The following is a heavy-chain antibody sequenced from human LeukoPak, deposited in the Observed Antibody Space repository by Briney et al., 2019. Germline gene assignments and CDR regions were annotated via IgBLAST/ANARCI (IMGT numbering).Heavy chain of an antibody. CDR2: IYYRGTT. V-gene: IGHV4-39*01. CDR3: ARQGSSTIGYYFDY. J-gene: IGHJ4*02. D-gene: IGHD3-10*01. CDR1: GDSISISSYY. Sequence: SETLSLICVVSGDSISISSYYWICIRQSPGKGLEWIGSIYYRGTTYYNPSLKSRATISVDTSKQQFSLKLSSVTAVDTAVYYCARQGSSTIGYYFDYWGQGTQVTVSS.